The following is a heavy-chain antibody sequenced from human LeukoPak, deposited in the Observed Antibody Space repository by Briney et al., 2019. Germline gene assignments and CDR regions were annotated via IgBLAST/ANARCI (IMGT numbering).Heavy chain of an antibody. CDR1: GGSFGGYY. CDR2: INHSGST. V-gene: IGHV4-34*01. J-gene: IGHJ4*02. CDR3: ARAPNADYYDSSGYYIYAVGYFDY. Sequence: PSETLSLTCAVYGGSFGGYYWSWIRQPPGKGLEWIGEINHSGSTNYNPSLKSRVTISVDTSKNQFSLKLSSVTAADTAVYYCARAPNADYYDSSGYYIYAVGYFDYWGQGTLVTVSS. D-gene: IGHD3-22*01.